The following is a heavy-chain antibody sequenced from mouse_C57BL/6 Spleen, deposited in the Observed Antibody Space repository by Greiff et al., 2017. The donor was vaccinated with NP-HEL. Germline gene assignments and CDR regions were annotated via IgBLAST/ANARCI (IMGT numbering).Heavy chain of an antibody. CDR1: GYTFTDYY. Sequence: VHVKQSGPVLVKPGASVKMSCKASGYTFTDYYMNWVKQSHGKSLEWIGVINPYNGGTSYNQKFKGKATLTVDKSSSTAYMELNSLTSEDSAVYYCARLPYYDYYAMDYWGQGTSVTVSS. CDR2: INPYNGGT. D-gene: IGHD1-1*02. V-gene: IGHV1-19*01. CDR3: ARLPYYDYYAMDY. J-gene: IGHJ4*01.